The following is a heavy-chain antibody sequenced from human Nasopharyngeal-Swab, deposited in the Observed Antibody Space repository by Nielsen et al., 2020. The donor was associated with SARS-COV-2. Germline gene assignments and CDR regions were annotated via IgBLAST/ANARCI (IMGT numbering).Heavy chain of an antibody. V-gene: IGHV4-34*01. CDR2: INHSGST. D-gene: IGHD2-2*01. Sequence: SETLSLTCAVYGGSFSGYYWSWIRQPPGKGLELIWEINHSGSTNYNPSLKSRVTISVDTSKNQFSLKLSSVTAADTAVYYCARGGVVVGYYGMDVWGKGTTVTVSS. CDR1: GGSFSGYY. CDR3: ARGGVVVGYYGMDV. J-gene: IGHJ6*04.